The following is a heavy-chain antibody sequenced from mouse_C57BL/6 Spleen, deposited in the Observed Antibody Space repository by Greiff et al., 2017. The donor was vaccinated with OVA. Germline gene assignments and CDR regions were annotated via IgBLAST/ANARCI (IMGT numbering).Heavy chain of an antibody. Sequence: VQLQQPGAELVKPGASVKMSCKASGYTFTSYWITWVKQRPGQGLEWIGDINPGSGSTNYNQKFKSKATLTVDTSSSTAYMQLSSLTSEDSAVYYCAGRYYGSSYESWFAYWGQGTLVTVSA. J-gene: IGHJ3*01. V-gene: IGHV1-55*01. D-gene: IGHD1-1*01. CDR1: GYTFTSYW. CDR2: INPGSGST. CDR3: AGRYYGSSYESWFAY.